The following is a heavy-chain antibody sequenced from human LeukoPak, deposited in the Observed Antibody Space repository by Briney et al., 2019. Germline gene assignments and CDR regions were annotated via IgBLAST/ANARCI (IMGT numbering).Heavy chain of an antibody. J-gene: IGHJ4*02. D-gene: IGHD5-24*01. CDR2: ISGGGSSI. CDR1: GFSYSDFY. Sequence: GGSLRLSCAASGFSYSDFYMTWLRQAPGKGLEWISYISGGGSSIYCAESVKGRITISRDNAKNSVFLQMNSLRVEDTAVYYCARVSRWGSYYFDYWGQGNLVTVSS. V-gene: IGHV3-11*04. CDR3: ARVSRWGSYYFDY.